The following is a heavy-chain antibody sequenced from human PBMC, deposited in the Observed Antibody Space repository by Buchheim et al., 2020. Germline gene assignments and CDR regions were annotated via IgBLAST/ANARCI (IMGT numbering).Heavy chain of an antibody. CDR1: GFTVSSNY. CDR3: ARELSLMAGIDY. V-gene: IGHV3-66*02. Sequence: EVQLVESGGGLVQPGGSLRLSCAASGFTVSSNYMSWVRQAPGKGLEWVSVIYRGCSTYYADSVKGRFTISRDNSTTTLYLQMNSLRAEDTAVYYCARELSLMAGIDYWGQGTL. D-gene: IGHD6-19*01. J-gene: IGHJ4*02. CDR2: IYRGCST.